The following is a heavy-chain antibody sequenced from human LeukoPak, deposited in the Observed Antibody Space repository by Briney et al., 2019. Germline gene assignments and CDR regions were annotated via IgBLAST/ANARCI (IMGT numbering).Heavy chain of an antibody. Sequence: GGSLRLSCAASGFTFSSYGMHWVRQTPGEGLERVSFIRYDGSNKYYADSVKGRFTISRDNSKNTLYLQMNSLRAEDTAVYYCAKGVTIFGVVTHYYYMDVWGKGTTVTVSS. CDR3: AKGVTIFGVVTHYYYMDV. J-gene: IGHJ6*03. CDR1: GFTFSSYG. D-gene: IGHD3-3*01. V-gene: IGHV3-30*02. CDR2: IRYDGSNK.